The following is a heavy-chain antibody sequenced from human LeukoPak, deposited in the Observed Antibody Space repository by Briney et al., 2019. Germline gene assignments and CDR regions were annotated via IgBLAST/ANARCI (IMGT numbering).Heavy chain of an antibody. CDR1: GGSISSGGYY. V-gene: IGHV4-31*03. CDR3: ARGAGYCSSTSCQNYYYYYGMDV. CDR2: IYYSGST. D-gene: IGHD2-2*01. Sequence: SETLSLTCTVSGGSISSGGYYWSWIRQHPGKGLEWIGYIYYSGSTYYNPSLKSRVTISVDTSKNQFSLKLSSVTAADTAVYYCARGAGYCSSTSCQNYYYYYGMDVWGQGTTVTVSS. J-gene: IGHJ6*02.